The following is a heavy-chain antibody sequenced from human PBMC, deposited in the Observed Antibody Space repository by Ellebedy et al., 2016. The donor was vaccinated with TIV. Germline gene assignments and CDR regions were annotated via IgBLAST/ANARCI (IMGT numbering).Heavy chain of an antibody. CDR1: GFTFSSYA. CDR2: ISGSGGST. CDR3: AKYAYGSYDSSARSGFDY. V-gene: IGHV3-23*01. Sequence: GGSLRLSXAASGFTFSSYAMSWVRQAPGKGLEWVSAISGSGGSTYYADSVKGRFTISRDNSKNTLYLQMNSLRAEDTAVYYCAKYAYGSYDSSARSGFDYWGQGTLVTVSS. D-gene: IGHD3-22*01. J-gene: IGHJ4*02.